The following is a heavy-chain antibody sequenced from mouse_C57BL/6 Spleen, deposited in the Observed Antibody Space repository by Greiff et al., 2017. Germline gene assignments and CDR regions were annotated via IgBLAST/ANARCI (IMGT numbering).Heavy chain of an antibody. D-gene: IGHD2-1*01. CDR1: GFSLTSYG. J-gene: IGHJ3*01. CDR3: AKPDGNGWFAY. V-gene: IGHV2-3*01. CDR2: IWGDGST. Sequence: VQLQQSGPGLVAPSQSLSITCTVSGFSLTSYGVSWVRQPPGKGLEWLGVIWGDGSTNYHSALISRLRISNDNSKSQVFLTLNSQQTDDRATYYCAKPDGNGWFAYWGQGTLVTVSA.